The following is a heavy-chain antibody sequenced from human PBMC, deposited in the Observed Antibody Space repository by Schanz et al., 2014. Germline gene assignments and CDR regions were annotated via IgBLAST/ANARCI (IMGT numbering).Heavy chain of an antibody. Sequence: VQSVHSGTEVQKLGASVKVSCQTSGYTFTAYGINWVRQAPGQGLEWIGWISAQTGDTRYAQKMQGRVTMTRDVSSTTAFLELRSLRYDDTAVYYCARDYVATTDYDYFFYYLDVWATGITVIVSS. CDR1: GYTFTAYG. V-gene: IGHV1-18*01. D-gene: IGHD1-1*01. CDR2: ISAQTGDT. J-gene: IGHJ6*03. CDR3: ARDYVATTDYDYFFYYLDV.